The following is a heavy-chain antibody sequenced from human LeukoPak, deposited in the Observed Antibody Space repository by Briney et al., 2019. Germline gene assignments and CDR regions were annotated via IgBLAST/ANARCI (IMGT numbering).Heavy chain of an antibody. J-gene: IGHJ4*02. CDR2: ISWNSGSI. Sequence: GGSLRLSCAAPGFTFDDYAMHWVRQAPGKGLEWVSGISWNSGSIGYADSVKGRFTISRDNAKNSLYLQMNSLRAEDTALYYCARALFGVVIKRFDYWGQGTLVTVSS. CDR1: GFTFDDYA. V-gene: IGHV3-9*01. D-gene: IGHD3-3*01. CDR3: ARALFGVVIKRFDY.